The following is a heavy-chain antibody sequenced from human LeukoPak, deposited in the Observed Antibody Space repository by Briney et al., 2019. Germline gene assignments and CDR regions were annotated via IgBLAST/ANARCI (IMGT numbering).Heavy chain of an antibody. J-gene: IGHJ4*02. CDR3: ARVEEQLVR. CDR2: IYYSGST. CDR1: GGSISSYY. Sequence: SETLSLTCTVSGGSISSYYWSWIRQPPGKGLEWIGYIYYSGSTNYNPSLKSRVTISVDTSKNQFSLKLSSVTAADTAVYCCARVEEQLVRWGQGILVTVSS. V-gene: IGHV4-59*01. D-gene: IGHD6-6*01.